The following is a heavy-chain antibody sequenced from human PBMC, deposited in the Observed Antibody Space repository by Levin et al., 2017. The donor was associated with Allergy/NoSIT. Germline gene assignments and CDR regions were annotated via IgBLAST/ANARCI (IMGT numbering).Heavy chain of an antibody. CDR1: GFTFSSYG. D-gene: IGHD3-10*01. J-gene: IGHJ4*02. V-gene: IGHV3-30*18. CDR2: ISYDGSNK. CDR3: AKAYYYGSGRGYYFDY. Sequence: GGSLRLSCAASGFTFSSYGMHWVRQAPGKGLEWVAVISYDGSNKYYADSVKGRFTISRDNSKNTLYLQMNSLRAEDTAVYYCAKAYYYGSGRGYYFDYWGQGTLVTVSS.